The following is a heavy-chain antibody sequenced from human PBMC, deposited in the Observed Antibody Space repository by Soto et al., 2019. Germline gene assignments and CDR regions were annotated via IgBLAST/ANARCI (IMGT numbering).Heavy chain of an antibody. CDR2: IIPIFGTA. V-gene: IGHV1-69*06. CDR1: GGTFSSYA. J-gene: IGHJ6*02. CDR3: ARVGSPYYYGSGSYYAYYYYGMDV. Sequence: QVQLVQSGAEVQKPGSSVKVSCKASGGTFSSYAISWVRQAPGQGLEWMGGIIPIFGTANYAQKFRGRVTITADKSTSTAYMELSSLRSEDTAVYYCARVGSPYYYGSGSYYAYYYYGMDVWGQGTTVTVSS. D-gene: IGHD3-10*01.